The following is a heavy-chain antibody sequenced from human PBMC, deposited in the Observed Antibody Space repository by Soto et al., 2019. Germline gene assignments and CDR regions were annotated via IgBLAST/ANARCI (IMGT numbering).Heavy chain of an antibody. J-gene: IGHJ6*02. CDR1: GFTFSSYG. D-gene: IGHD1-26*01. V-gene: IGHV3-30*18. CDR2: ISYDGSNT. Sequence: PGGSLRLSCAASGFTFSSYGMYWVRQAPGKGLEWVAVISYDGSNTYYAESVKGRFTVSRDNSKKTLFLQMNSLRGEDTADYKCVKTNIVGATTKGYYYYGMDVWGQGTTVTVSS. CDR3: VKTNIVGATTKGYYYYGMDV.